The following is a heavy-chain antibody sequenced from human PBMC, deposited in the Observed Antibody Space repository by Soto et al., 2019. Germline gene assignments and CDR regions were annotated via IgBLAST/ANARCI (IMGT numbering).Heavy chain of an antibody. D-gene: IGHD6-13*01. CDR3: ARDFLGY. Sequence: PGGSLRLSCAVSGFTFSSYWMSWVRQAPGKGLEWVASIKEDGSDKFYAEPVRGRFTISRDNAKNSLYLLMNSLRVEDTAVYYCARDFLGYWGQGTVVTVSS. J-gene: IGHJ4*02. CDR2: IKEDGSDK. V-gene: IGHV3-7*01. CDR1: GFTFSSYW.